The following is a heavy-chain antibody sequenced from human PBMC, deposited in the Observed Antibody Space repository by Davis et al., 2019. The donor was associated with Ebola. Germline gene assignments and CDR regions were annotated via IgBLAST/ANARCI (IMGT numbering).Heavy chain of an antibody. CDR2: INTNTGNP. CDR3: ARGRELLPYYYYYYGMDV. Sequence: AASVKVSCKASGYTFTSYAMNWVRQAPGQGLEWMGWINTNTGNPTYAQGFTGRFVFSLDTSVSTAYLQISSLKAEDTAVYYCARGRELLPYYYYYYGMDVRGKGTTVTVSS. CDR1: GYTFTSYA. J-gene: IGHJ6*04. D-gene: IGHD1-26*01. V-gene: IGHV7-4-1*02.